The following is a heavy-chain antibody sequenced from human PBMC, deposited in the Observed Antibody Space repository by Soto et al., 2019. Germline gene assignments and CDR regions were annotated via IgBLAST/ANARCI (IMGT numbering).Heavy chain of an antibody. D-gene: IGHD3-10*01. V-gene: IGHV2-5*02. J-gene: IGHJ6*03. CDR3: AHRRWIRGFTQELDV. CDR2: IYWDDDN. Sequence: QITLKESGPTLVKPTQTLTLTCTFSGFSLTTNGMGVGWIRQPPGKALEVLGIIYWDDDNHYRPTLKSRLTITKNTSKSQVILKLTNTDPVDTATYYGAHRRWIRGFTQELDVWGKGTTVTVSS. CDR1: GFSLTTNGMG.